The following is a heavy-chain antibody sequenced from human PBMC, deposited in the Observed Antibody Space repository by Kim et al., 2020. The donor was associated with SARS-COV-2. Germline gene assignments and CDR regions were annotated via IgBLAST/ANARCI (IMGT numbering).Heavy chain of an antibody. CDR3: ARESELLGAFDI. CDR1: GGSISSYY. V-gene: IGHV4-4*07. J-gene: IGHJ3*02. D-gene: IGHD1-26*01. Sequence: SETLSLTCTVSGGSISSYYWNCIRQPAGKGLEWIGRIYTSGSTNYNPSLKSRVTMSVDTSKNQFSLKLSSVTAADTAVYYCARESELLGAFDIWGQGTMVTVSS. CDR2: IYTSGST.